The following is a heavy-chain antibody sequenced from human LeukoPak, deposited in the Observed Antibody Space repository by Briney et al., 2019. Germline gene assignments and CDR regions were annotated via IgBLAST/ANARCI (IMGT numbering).Heavy chain of an antibody. CDR2: ISSSGSTI. CDR1: GFTFSSYA. V-gene: IGHV3-48*03. Sequence: GGSLRLSCAASGFTFSSYAMNWVRQAPGKGLEWVSYISSSGSTICYADSVKGRFTISRDNAKNSLYLQMNSLRAEDTAVYYCAELGITMIGSVWGKGTTVTISS. J-gene: IGHJ6*04. CDR3: AELGITMIGSV. D-gene: IGHD3-10*02.